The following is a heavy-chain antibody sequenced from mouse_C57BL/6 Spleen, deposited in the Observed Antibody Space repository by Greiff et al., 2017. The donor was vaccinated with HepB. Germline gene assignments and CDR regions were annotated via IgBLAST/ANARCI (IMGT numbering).Heavy chain of an antibody. CDR3: ARDYGSSCDY. D-gene: IGHD1-1*01. CDR2: IDPANGNT. J-gene: IGHJ2*01. V-gene: IGHV14-3*01. CDR1: GFNFKNNY. Sequence: EVQLQESVAELVRPGASVKLSCTASGFNFKNNYMHWVKQRPEQGLEWIGRIDPANGNTKYAPKFQGKATITADTSSNTAYLQLSSLTSEDTAIYYCARDYGSSCDYWGQGTTLTVSS.